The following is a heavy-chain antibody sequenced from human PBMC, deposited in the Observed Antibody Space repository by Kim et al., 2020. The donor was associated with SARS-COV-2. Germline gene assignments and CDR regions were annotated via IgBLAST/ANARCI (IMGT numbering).Heavy chain of an antibody. D-gene: IGHD3-16*02. CDR2: ISAYNGNT. V-gene: IGHV1-18*01. CDR1: GYTFTSYG. Sequence: ASVKVSCKASGYTFTSYGISWVRQAPGQGLEWMGWISAYNGNTNYAQKLQGRVTMTTDTSTSTAYMELRSLRSDDTAVYYCARDPAFGGVIVIGAHFDYWGQGTLVTVSS. CDR3: ARDPAFGGVIVIGAHFDY. J-gene: IGHJ4*02.